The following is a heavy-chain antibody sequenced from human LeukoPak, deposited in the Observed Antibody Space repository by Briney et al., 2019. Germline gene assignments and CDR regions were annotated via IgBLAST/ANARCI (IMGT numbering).Heavy chain of an antibody. CDR3: AELGITMIGGV. Sequence: QTGGSLRLSCAASGFTFSSYEMNWVRQAPGKGLEWVSYISSNGGTIYYADSVKGRFTISRDNAKNSLYLQMNSLRAEDTAVYYCAELGITMIGGVWGKGTTVTISS. D-gene: IGHD3-10*02. J-gene: IGHJ6*04. V-gene: IGHV3-48*03. CDR2: ISSNGGTI. CDR1: GFTFSSYE.